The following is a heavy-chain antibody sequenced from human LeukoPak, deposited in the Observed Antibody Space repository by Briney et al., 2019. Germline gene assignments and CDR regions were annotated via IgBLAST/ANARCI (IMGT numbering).Heavy chain of an antibody. J-gene: IGHJ5*02. Sequence: SETLSLTCTVSGGSISDYYWSWIRQPPGKGLECIGYVHYSGSTNYNPSLKSRVTTSVDTSKNQFSLKLTSVTAADTAVYYCARDGGWVPAAINGINWFDPWGQGTLVTVSS. V-gene: IGHV4-59*01. D-gene: IGHD2-2*01. CDR1: GGSISDYY. CDR3: ARDGGWVPAAINGINWFDP. CDR2: VHYSGST.